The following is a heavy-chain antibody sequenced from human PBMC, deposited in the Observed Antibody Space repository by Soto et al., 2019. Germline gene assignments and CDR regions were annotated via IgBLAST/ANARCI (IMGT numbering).Heavy chain of an antibody. CDR1: GFTFGDYA. Sequence: GGSLRLSCTASGFTFGDYAMSWFRQAPGKGLEWVGFIRSKAYGGTTEYAASVKGRFTISRDDSKSIAYLQMNSLKTEDTAVYYCSRSSWYDVAADYYYYMDVWGKGTTVTVSS. J-gene: IGHJ6*03. V-gene: IGHV3-49*03. D-gene: IGHD6-13*01. CDR3: SRSSWYDVAADYYYYMDV. CDR2: IRSKAYGGTT.